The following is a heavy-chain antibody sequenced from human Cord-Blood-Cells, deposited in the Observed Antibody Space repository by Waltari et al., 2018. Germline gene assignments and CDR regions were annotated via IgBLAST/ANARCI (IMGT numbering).Heavy chain of an antibody. CDR3: ARLGTSDAFDI. CDR1: GGSISSSSYY. V-gene: IGHV4-39*01. D-gene: IGHD7-27*01. CDR2: IYYRGST. J-gene: IGHJ3*02. Sequence: QLQLQESGPGLVKPSETLSLTCTVSGGSISSSSYYWGWIRQPPGKGLEWIGSIYYRGSTYYNPSLKSRVTISVDTSKNQFSLKLSSVTAADTAVYYCARLGTSDAFDIWGQGTMVTVSS.